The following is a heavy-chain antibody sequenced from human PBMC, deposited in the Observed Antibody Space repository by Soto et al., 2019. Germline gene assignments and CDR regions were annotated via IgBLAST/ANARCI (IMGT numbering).Heavy chain of an antibody. V-gene: IGHV4-39*01. CDR3: ASKRQRWFDP. Sequence: SETLSLTCTVSGGSISSSSYYWGWIRQPPGKGLEWIGSIYYSGSTYYNPSLKSRVTISVDTSKNQFSLKLSSVTAADTAVYYCASKRQRWFDPWGQGTLVTVSS. CDR1: GGSISSSSYY. J-gene: IGHJ5*02. CDR2: IYYSGST.